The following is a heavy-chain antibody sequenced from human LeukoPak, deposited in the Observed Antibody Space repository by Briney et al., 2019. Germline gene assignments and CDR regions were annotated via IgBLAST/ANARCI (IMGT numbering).Heavy chain of an antibody. J-gene: IGHJ4*02. CDR1: GGSISSSNW. D-gene: IGHD3-22*01. Sequence: RTSETLSLTCAVSGGSISSSNWWSWVRQPPGKGLEWIGEIYHSGSTNYNPSLKSRVTISVDKSKNQFSLKLSSVTAADTAVYYCARGIRITMIEDKRRNWKVFDYWGQGTLVTVSS. CDR2: IYHSGST. CDR3: ARGIRITMIEDKRRNWKVFDY. V-gene: IGHV4-4*02.